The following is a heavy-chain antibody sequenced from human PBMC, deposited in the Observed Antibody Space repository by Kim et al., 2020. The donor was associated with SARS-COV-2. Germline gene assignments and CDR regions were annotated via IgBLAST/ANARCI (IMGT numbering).Heavy chain of an antibody. D-gene: IGHD1-26*01. CDR3: ASSPRYYISAGD. J-gene: IGHJ4*02. CDR2: IYYSGSA. Sequence: SETLSLTCTVSGGSISSYYWSWIRQPPGKGLEWIGHIYYSGSADYNPSLKSRVTISVDTSRNQFSLSLSSVTAADTAVYYCASSPRYYISAGDWGQGTLVTVSS. CDR1: GGSISSYY. V-gene: IGHV4-59*01.